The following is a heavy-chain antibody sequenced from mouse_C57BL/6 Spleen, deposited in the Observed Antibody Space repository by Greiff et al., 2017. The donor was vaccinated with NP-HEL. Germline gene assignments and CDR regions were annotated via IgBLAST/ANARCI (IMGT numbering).Heavy chain of an antibody. V-gene: IGHV5-4*01. J-gene: IGHJ1*03. CDR2: ISDGGSYT. Sequence: EVKVVESGGGLVKPGGSLKLSCAASGFTFSSYAMSWVRQTPEKRLEWVATISDGGSYTYYPDNVKGRFTISRDNAKNNLYLQMSHLKSEDTAMYYCAREGYYGREGDWYFDVWGTGTTVTVSS. CDR1: GFTFSSYA. D-gene: IGHD1-1*01. CDR3: AREGYYGREGDWYFDV.